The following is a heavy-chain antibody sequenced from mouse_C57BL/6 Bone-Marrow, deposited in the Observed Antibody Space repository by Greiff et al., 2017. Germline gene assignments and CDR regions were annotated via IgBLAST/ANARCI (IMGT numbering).Heavy chain of an antibody. CDR2: IYPGDGDT. D-gene: IGHD4-1*01. V-gene: IGHV1-82*01. J-gene: IGHJ3*01. CDR1: GYAFSSSW. Sequence: QVQLQQSGPELVKPGASVKISCKASGYAFSSSWMNWVKQRPGKGLEWIGRIYPGDGDTNYNGKFKGKATLTAYKSSSTAYMQLSSLTSEDSAVYFCARDWDVGRFAYWGQGTLVTVSA. CDR3: ARDWDVGRFAY.